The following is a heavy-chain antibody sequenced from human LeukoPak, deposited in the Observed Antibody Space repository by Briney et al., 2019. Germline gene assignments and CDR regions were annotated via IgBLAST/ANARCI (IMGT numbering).Heavy chain of an antibody. J-gene: IGHJ4*02. CDR3: ARHMYGDFDY. CDR2: ISHSGST. Sequence: SETLSLTCAVYGGPFSGYYWSWIRQPPGKGLEWIGEISHSGSTNYNPSLQSRVSISGDSSKNQFSLRLTSVTAADTAVYYCARHMYGDFDYWGQGILVTVSS. CDR1: GGPFSGYY. V-gene: IGHV4-34*01. D-gene: IGHD3-10*02.